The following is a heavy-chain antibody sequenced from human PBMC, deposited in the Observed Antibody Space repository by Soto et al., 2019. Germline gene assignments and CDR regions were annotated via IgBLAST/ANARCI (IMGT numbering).Heavy chain of an antibody. CDR2: VSSGGST. D-gene: IGHD2-15*01. J-gene: IGHJ4*02. CDR3: AKRRGAGGHFDY. Sequence: VQLLESGGGLVQPEGSLRLSCAASGFTFTSYAMGWVRQAPGKGLEWVSVVSSGGSTYYADSVTGRFTVSRDNSKNTLSLQMNSLRAEDTAVYYCAKRRGAGGHFDYWGQGALVTVSS. CDR1: GFTFTSYA. V-gene: IGHV3-23*01.